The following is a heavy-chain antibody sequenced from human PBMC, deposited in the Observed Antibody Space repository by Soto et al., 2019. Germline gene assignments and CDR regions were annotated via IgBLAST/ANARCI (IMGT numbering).Heavy chain of an antibody. D-gene: IGHD3-22*01. CDR2: ISSSSSYI. Sequence: EVQLVESGGGLVKPGGSLRLSCAASGFTFSSYSRNWVRQAPGKGLEWVSSISSSSSYIYYADSVKGRFTISRDNAKNSLYLQMNSVRAEDTAVYYCARDYVDSSGYYCNFDYWGQGTLVTVSS. CDR1: GFTFSSYS. V-gene: IGHV3-21*01. J-gene: IGHJ4*02. CDR3: ARDYVDSSGYYCNFDY.